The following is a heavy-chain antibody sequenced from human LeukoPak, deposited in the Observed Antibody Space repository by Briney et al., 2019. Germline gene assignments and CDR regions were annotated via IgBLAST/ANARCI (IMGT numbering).Heavy chain of an antibody. V-gene: IGHV3-74*01. CDR2: INSDGSST. CDR1: GFTFSSYW. D-gene: IGHD5-12*01. J-gene: IGHJ4*02. Sequence: PGGSLRLSCAASGFTFSSYWMHWVRQAPGKGLVWVSRINSDGSSTSYADSVKGRFTISRDNAKNTLYLQMNSLRAEDTAVDCCAREGKSGYDYLDYWGQGTLVTVSS. CDR3: AREGKSGYDYLDY.